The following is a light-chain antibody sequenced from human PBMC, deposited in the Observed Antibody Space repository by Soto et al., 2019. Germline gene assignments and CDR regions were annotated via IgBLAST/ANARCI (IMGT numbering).Light chain of an antibody. Sequence: DIQMTQSPSSLSASVGDRVTITCRASQGSSNYLAWYQQKPGKVPKLLIYAASTLQSGVTSRFSGSGSGTDFTLTISSLQPEAVSTYYCQKYNRAPLTLGQGTKVQIK. J-gene: IGKJ1*01. V-gene: IGKV1-27*01. CDR3: QKYNRAPLT. CDR2: AAS. CDR1: QGSSNY.